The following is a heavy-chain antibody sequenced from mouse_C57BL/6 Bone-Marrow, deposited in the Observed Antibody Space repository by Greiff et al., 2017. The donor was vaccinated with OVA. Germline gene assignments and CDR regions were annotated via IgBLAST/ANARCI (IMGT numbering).Heavy chain of an antibody. CDR2: INPSTGGT. J-gene: IGHJ4*01. V-gene: IGHV1-42*01. Sequence: EVKLQQSGPELVKPGASVKISCKASGYSFTGYYMNWVKQSPEKSLEWIGEINPSTGGTTYNQKFKAKATLTVDKSSSTAYMQLKSLTSKDSAVYDCARIPGFLYYYAIDDWGQGTSVTVSS. CDR3: ARIPGFLYYYAIDD. D-gene: IGHD3-2*02. CDR1: GYSFTGYY.